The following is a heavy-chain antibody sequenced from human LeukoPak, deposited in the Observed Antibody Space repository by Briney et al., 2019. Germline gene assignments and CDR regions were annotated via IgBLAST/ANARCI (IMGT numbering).Heavy chain of an antibody. CDR2: IYYSGST. Sequence: PSETLSLTCTVSGGSVSSGSYYWSWIRQPPGKGLEWIGYIYYSGSTNYNPSLKSRVTISVDTSKNQFSLKLSSVTAADTAVYYCARGDSLTNWFDPWGQGTLVTVSS. D-gene: IGHD3-9*01. J-gene: IGHJ5*02. CDR1: GGSVSSGSYY. CDR3: ARGDSLTNWFDP. V-gene: IGHV4-61*01.